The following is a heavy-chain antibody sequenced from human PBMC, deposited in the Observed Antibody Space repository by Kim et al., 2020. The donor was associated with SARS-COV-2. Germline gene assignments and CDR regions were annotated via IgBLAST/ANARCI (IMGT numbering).Heavy chain of an antibody. Sequence: SETLSLTCAVYGGSFSGYYWSWIRQPPGKGLEWIGEINHSGSTNYNPSLKSRVTISVDTSKNQFSLKLSSVPAADTAVYYCARAGITIFGVVRNNWFDPWGQGTRVTVSS. D-gene: IGHD3-3*01. CDR3: ARAGITIFGVVRNNWFDP. CDR2: INHSGST. J-gene: IGHJ5*02. V-gene: IGHV4-34*01. CDR1: GGSFSGYY.